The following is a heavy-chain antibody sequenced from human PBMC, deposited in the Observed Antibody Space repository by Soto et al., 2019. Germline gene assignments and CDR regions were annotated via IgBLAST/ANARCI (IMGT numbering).Heavy chain of an antibody. CDR3: ARDPQY. Sequence: SETLSLTCAVSGGSIISSHWWTWVRPSPGKGLEWVGEIYHNGITNYNPSFKSRLTISVDTSRNQFSLNLNPVTARDTTTYFWARDPQYWGPGKLVTVSS. J-gene: IGHJ4*02. CDR2: IYHNGIT. CDR1: GGSIISSHW. V-gene: IGHV4-4*02.